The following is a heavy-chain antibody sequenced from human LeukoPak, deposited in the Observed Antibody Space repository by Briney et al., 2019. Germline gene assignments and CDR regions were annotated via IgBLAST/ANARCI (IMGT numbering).Heavy chain of an antibody. CDR1: GFTFSSYG. D-gene: IGHD3-22*01. J-gene: IGHJ4*02. CDR2: IRYDGSKK. CDR3: AKDYYDSSGYYLTD. V-gene: IGHV3-30*02. Sequence: PGGSLRLSCAASGFTFSSYGMHWVRQAPGKGLEGGAFIRYDGSKKYYADSVKGRFTISRDNSKNTLYLQMNSLRAEDTAVYYCAKDYYDSSGYYLTDWGQGTLVTVSS.